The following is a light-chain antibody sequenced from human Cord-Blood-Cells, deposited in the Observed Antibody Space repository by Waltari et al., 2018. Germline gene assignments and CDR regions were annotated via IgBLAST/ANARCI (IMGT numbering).Light chain of an antibody. V-gene: IGKV3-11*01. J-gene: IGKJ2*01. CDR1: QSVSSY. CDR2: DAS. Sequence: EIVFTQSPATLSMSPGERATLSCRASQSVSSYLAWYQQKPGQAPRLLIYDASNRATGIPARFSGSGSGTDFTLTISSLEPEDFAVYYCQQRSNFYTFGQGTKLEIK. CDR3: QQRSNFYT.